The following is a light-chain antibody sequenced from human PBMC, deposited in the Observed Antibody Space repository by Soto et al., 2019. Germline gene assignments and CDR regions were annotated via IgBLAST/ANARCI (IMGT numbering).Light chain of an antibody. Sequence: QSALTQPPSVSGSPGQSVTISCTGTSTDFVSYNRVSWYQQPPGTAPKLMIYEVSKRPSGVPDRFSGSKSGNTASLTISGLQAAAEADYYCSLYTSENAYVFGTGTKVTVL. V-gene: IGLV2-18*01. CDR1: STDFVSYNR. CDR3: SLYTSENAYV. CDR2: EVS. J-gene: IGLJ1*01.